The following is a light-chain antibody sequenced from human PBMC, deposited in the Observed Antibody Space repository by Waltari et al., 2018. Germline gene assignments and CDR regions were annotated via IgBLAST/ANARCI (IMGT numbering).Light chain of an antibody. CDR2: DAS. V-gene: IGKV3-11*01. Sequence: EIVLTQSPATLSLSPGERATLSCRASQSVSSYLAWYQQKPGQAPRLLIYDASNSATGIPARFSVSGSGTDFTLTISSLEPEDFAVYYCQQRSNRPLTFGGGTKVEIK. J-gene: IGKJ4*01. CDR1: QSVSSY. CDR3: QQRSNRPLT.